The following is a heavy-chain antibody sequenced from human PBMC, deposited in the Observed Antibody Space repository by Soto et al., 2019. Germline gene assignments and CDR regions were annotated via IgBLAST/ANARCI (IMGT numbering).Heavy chain of an antibody. Sequence: SGPTLVNPTETLTLTCTVSGFSLSNARMGVSWIRQPPGKALEWLAHIFSNDEKSYSTSLKSRLTISKDTSKSRVVLTMTNMDPVDTATYYCARMCNYYDSSGYYPTWGQGTLVTVSS. CDR2: IFSNDEK. D-gene: IGHD3-22*01. V-gene: IGHV2-26*01. CDR3: ARMCNYYDSSGYYPT. CDR1: GFSLSNARMG. J-gene: IGHJ5*02.